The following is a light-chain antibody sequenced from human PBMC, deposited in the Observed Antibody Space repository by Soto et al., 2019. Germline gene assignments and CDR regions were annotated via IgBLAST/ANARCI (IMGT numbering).Light chain of an antibody. J-gene: IGKJ2*01. V-gene: IGKV3-15*01. CDR1: QSVGNN. CDR2: GAS. Sequence: EIVMTQSPATVSVSPGERATLYCGASQSVGNNLAWYQQKPGQAPSLFIFGASVRATGVPDRFSGSGSGTEFTLSISNLQSEDPAVYYCQQYESWPPLFTFGQGTKVDIK. CDR3: QQYESWPPLFT.